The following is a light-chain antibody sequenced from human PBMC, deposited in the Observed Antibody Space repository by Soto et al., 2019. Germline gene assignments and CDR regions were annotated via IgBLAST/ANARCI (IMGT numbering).Light chain of an antibody. CDR1: QSISSSY. CDR3: QQYVSLPIT. Sequence: EIVLTQSPGTLSFSPEEKATLPCKASQSISSSYLAWYQQKSGQAPRLLIYGAFSRATGIPDRFSGSGSGTDFTLTINRVAPEDFAVYYCQQYVSLPITFGQGTRLEIK. CDR2: GAF. V-gene: IGKV3-20*01. J-gene: IGKJ5*01.